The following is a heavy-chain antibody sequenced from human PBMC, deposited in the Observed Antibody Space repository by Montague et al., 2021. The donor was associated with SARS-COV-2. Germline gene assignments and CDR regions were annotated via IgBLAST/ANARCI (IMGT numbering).Heavy chain of an antibody. D-gene: IGHD3-10*01. CDR3: ARHITGSGNAFDI. CDR1: GGSVSSSSYY. CDR2: IYYTGST. Sequence: SETLSLTCTVSGGSVSSSSYYWGRIRQPPGKGLEWIGSIYYTGSTYYNPPLKSRVTISVDTSKNQFSLKLSSVTAADTAVYYCARHITGSGNAFDIWGQGTMVTVSS. V-gene: IGHV4-39*01. J-gene: IGHJ3*02.